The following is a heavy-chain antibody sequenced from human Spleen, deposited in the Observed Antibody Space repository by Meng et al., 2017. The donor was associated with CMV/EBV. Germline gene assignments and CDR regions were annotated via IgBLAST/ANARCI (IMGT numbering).Heavy chain of an antibody. CDR2: ISSSSSTI. J-gene: IGHJ6*02. V-gene: IGHV3-48*04. Sequence: GESLKISCAASGFTFSSYSMNWVRQAPGKGLEWVSYISSSSSTIYYADSVKGRFTISRDNAKNSLYLQMNSLRAEDTAVYYCARGGPDTVTTRVYYYYGMDVWGQGTTVTVSS. CDR3: ARGGPDTVTTRVYYYYGMDV. D-gene: IGHD4-17*01. CDR1: GFTFSSYS.